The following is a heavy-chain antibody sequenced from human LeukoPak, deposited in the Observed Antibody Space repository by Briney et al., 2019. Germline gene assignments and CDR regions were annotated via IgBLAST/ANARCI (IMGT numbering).Heavy chain of an antibody. Sequence: PSETLSLTCTVSGGSISSGSYYWSWIRQPAGKGLEWIGRIYASGSNTYNPSLKSRITISVDTSKNQFSLKLSSVTAADTAVYYCARDKLGGYSGILWFDPWGQGTLVTVSS. V-gene: IGHV4-61*02. CDR2: IYASGSN. J-gene: IGHJ5*02. CDR3: ARDKLGGYSGILWFDP. D-gene: IGHD5-12*01. CDR1: GGSISSGSYY.